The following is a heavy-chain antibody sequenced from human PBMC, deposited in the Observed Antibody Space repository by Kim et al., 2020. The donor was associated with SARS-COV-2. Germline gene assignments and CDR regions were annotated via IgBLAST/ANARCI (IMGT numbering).Heavy chain of an antibody. V-gene: IGHV1-69*01. J-gene: IGHJ4*02. CDR3: AGGVEVPGYFDY. Sequence: NVPQKFQGRVTITADESTSPAYMELSSLRSEDTAVYYCAGGVEVPGYFDYWGQGTLVTVSS.